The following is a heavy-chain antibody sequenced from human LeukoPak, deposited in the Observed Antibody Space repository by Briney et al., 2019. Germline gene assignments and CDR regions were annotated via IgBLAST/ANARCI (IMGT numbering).Heavy chain of an antibody. CDR2: IKQDGSEK. D-gene: IGHD4-17*01. CDR1: GFTFSSYW. Sequence: GGSLRLSCAASGFTFSSYWMSWVRQAPGKGLEWVANIKQDGSEKYYVDSVKGRFTISRDNSKNTLYLQMNSLRAEDTAVYYCANLPTAYDYGDPDYWGQGTLVTVSS. CDR3: ANLPTAYDYGDPDY. V-gene: IGHV3-7*03. J-gene: IGHJ4*02.